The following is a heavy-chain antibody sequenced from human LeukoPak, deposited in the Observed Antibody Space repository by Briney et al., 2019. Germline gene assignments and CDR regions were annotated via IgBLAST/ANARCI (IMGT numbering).Heavy chain of an antibody. Sequence: GGSLRHSCAASGFTFSSYAMHWVRQAPGKGLEYVSAISSNGGSTYYANSVKGRFTISRDNSKNTLYLQMGSLRAEDMAVYYCAREGGTSPTFDYWGQGTLVTVSS. D-gene: IGHD1-7*01. V-gene: IGHV3-64*01. CDR3: AREGGTSPTFDY. J-gene: IGHJ4*02. CDR1: GFTFSSYA. CDR2: ISSNGGST.